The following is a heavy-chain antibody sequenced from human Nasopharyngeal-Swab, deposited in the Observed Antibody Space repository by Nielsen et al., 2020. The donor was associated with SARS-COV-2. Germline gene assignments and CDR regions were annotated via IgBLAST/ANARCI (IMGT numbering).Heavy chain of an antibody. CDR3: AKDRDSGDDSGEYYYYYGMDV. CDR2: IGGSGRPT. D-gene: IGHD5-12*01. J-gene: IGHJ6*02. Sequence: GESLKISCEASGFVFSNYGLTWVRQAPGKGLEWVSGIGGSGRPTSYADSVKGRFTISRDNSKNTLDLQMNSLRAEDTAIYYCAKDRDSGDDSGEYYYYYGMDVWGQGTTVTVSS. CDR1: GFVFSNYG. V-gene: IGHV3-23*01.